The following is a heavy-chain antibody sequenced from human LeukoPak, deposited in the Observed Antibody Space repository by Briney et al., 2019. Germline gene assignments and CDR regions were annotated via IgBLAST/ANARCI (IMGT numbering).Heavy chain of an antibody. CDR1: GGSFSGYY. CDR2: INHSGST. Sequence: SETLSLTCAVYGGSFSGYYWSWIRQPPGKGLEWIGEINHSGSTNYNPSLKSRVTISVDTSKNQFSLKLSSVTAADTAVYYCATGYGDYGFHDYWGQGTLVTVSS. J-gene: IGHJ4*02. CDR3: ATGYGDYGFHDY. D-gene: IGHD4-17*01. V-gene: IGHV4-34*01.